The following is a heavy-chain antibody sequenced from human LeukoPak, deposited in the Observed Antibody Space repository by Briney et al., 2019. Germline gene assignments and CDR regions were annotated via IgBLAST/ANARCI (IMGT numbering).Heavy chain of an antibody. Sequence: SETLSLTCTVSGGSISSSSYYWSWIRQPPGKGLEWIGYIYYSGSTNYNPSLKSRVTISVDTSKNQFSLKLSSVTAADTAVYYCARDDDRAYFDYWGQGTLVTVSS. CDR3: ARDDDRAYFDY. CDR2: IYYSGST. D-gene: IGHD3-9*01. CDR1: GGSISSSSYY. V-gene: IGHV4-61*01. J-gene: IGHJ4*02.